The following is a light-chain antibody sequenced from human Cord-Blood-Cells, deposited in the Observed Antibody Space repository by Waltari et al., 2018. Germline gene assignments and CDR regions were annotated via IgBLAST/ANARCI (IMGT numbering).Light chain of an antibody. Sequence: QPASVSGSPGPSITISCTGTSSDVGGYNYVSWYQQHPGKAPKLSIYDVSNRPSGSSNRFSGSKSGNTASLTISGLQAEDEADYYCSSYTSSSTRVFGGGTKLTVL. CDR1: SSDVGGYNY. CDR2: DVS. J-gene: IGLJ3*02. CDR3: SSYTSSSTRV. V-gene: IGLV2-14*01.